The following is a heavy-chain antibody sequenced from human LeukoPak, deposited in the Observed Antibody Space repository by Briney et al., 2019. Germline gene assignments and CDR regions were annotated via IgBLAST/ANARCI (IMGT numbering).Heavy chain of an antibody. J-gene: IGHJ4*02. CDR2: IYPGDSDT. CDR1: GYTFNGYW. Sequence: AGESLQISCKGSGYTFNGYWIGWVRQMPGKGLEGMGIIYPGDSDTRYSPSFQGQVTISADKSISTAYLQWSSLKASDTAIYFCARLVSVGTTQNGHGDYWGQGTLVTVSS. D-gene: IGHD1-26*01. V-gene: IGHV5-51*01. CDR3: ARLVSVGTTQNGHGDY.